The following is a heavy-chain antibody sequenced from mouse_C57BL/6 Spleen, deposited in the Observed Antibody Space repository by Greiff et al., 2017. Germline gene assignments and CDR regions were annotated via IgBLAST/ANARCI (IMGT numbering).Heavy chain of an antibody. CDR2: ISYSGST. V-gene: IGHV3-8*01. D-gene: IGHD1-1*01. CDR1: GYSITSYY. Sequence: VQLQQSGPGLAKPSQTLSLTCSVTGYSITSYYWNWIRKFPGNKLEYMGYISYSGSTYYNPSLKSRISITRDTSKNQYYLQLNSVTTEDTATYYCARGPLYYYGSSYGYFDVWGTGTTVTVSS. CDR3: ARGPLYYYGSSYGYFDV. J-gene: IGHJ1*03.